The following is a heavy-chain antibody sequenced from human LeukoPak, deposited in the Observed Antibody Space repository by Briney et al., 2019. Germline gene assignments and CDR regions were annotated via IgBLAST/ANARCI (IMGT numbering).Heavy chain of an antibody. Sequence: SETLSLTCTVSGGSISSYYWSWIRQPPGKGLEWIGYIYYSGSTNYNPSLKSRVTISVDTSKNQFSLKLSSVTAADTAVYYCARALSPYFDYWGQGTLVTVSS. CDR3: ARALSPYFDY. J-gene: IGHJ4*02. CDR2: IYYSGST. V-gene: IGHV4-59*12. CDR1: GGSISSYY. D-gene: IGHD4/OR15-4a*01.